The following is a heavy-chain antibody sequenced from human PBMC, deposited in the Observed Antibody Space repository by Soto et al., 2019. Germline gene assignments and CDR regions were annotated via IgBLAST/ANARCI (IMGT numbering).Heavy chain of an antibody. V-gene: IGHV3-66*01. CDR3: ARDRALGGSSWPDAFYI. Sequence: PGGSLRLSCAASGFTVSSNYMSWVRQAPGKGLEWVSVIYSGGSTYYADSVKGRFTISRDNSKNTLYLQMNSLRAEDTAVYYCARDRALGGSSWPDAFYIWGQGTMVTVSS. CDR2: IYSGGST. J-gene: IGHJ3*02. CDR1: GFTVSSNY. D-gene: IGHD6-13*01.